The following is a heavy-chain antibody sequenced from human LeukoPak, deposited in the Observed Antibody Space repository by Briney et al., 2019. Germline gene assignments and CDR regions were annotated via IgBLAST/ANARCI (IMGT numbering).Heavy chain of an antibody. CDR2: INHSGST. D-gene: IGHD3-16*02. Sequence: SETLSLTCAVYGGSFSGYYWSWIRQPPGKGLEWIGEINHSGSTNYNPSLKSRVTISVDTSKNQFSLKLSSVTAADTAVYYCARERDTYDYVWGSYRFNNWFDPWGQGTLVTVSS. V-gene: IGHV4-34*01. CDR1: GGSFSGYY. CDR3: ARERDTYDYVWGSYRFNNWFDP. J-gene: IGHJ5*02.